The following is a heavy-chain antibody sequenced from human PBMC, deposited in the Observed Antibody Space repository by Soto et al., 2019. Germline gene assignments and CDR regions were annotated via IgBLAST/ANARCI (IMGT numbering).Heavy chain of an antibody. CDR1: GGSISSGGYY. Sequence: TLSLTCSVSGGSISSGGYYWSWIRQHPGKGLEWIGYIYYSGSTYYNPSLKSRVTISVDTSKNQFSLKLSSVTAADTAVYYCARDQWTYDSSGFPSSGAIDYWGQGTLVTVSS. J-gene: IGHJ4*02. CDR2: IYYSGST. V-gene: IGHV4-31*03. CDR3: ARDQWTYDSSGFPSSGAIDY. D-gene: IGHD3-22*01.